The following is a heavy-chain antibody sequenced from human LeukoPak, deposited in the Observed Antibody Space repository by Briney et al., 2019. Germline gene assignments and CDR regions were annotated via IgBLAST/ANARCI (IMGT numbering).Heavy chain of an antibody. J-gene: IGHJ4*02. D-gene: IGHD3-10*01. Sequence: GGSLRLSCAASGFTFDDYAMHWVRHAPGKGLEWVSLISGDGGSTYYADSVKGRFTISRDNAKNSLYLQMNSLRAEDTAVYYCARVPHYGSGTDYWGQGTLVTVSS. CDR1: GFTFDDYA. V-gene: IGHV3-43*02. CDR2: ISGDGGST. CDR3: ARVPHYGSGTDY.